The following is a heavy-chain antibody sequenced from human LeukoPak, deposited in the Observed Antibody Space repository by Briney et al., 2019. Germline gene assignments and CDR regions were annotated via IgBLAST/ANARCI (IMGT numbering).Heavy chain of an antibody. CDR3: ARSMVIFGGAIDH. CDR1: GFTFSSYS. CDR2: ISSSSSYI. D-gene: IGHD3-16*01. J-gene: IGHJ4*02. V-gene: IGHV3-21*01. Sequence: RTGGSLRLSCAASGFTFSSYSMNWVRQAPGKGLEWVSSISSSSSYIYYADSVKGRFTISRDNAKNSLYLQMNSLRVEDTALYFCARSMVIFGGAIDHWGLGTQVTVSS.